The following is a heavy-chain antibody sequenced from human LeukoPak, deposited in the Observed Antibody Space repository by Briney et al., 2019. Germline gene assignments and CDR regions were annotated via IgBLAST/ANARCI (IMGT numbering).Heavy chain of an antibody. CDR2: IYSSGST. Sequence: SETLSLTCTVSGDSISSYYWSWTRQPAGKGLEWIGRIYSSGSTNYNPSLQSRVTMSVDTSNNQFPLKLSSVTAADTAVYYCARVASGWSNYYFDYWGQGALVTVSS. V-gene: IGHV4-4*07. D-gene: IGHD6-19*01. J-gene: IGHJ4*02. CDR1: GDSISSYY. CDR3: ARVASGWSNYYFDY.